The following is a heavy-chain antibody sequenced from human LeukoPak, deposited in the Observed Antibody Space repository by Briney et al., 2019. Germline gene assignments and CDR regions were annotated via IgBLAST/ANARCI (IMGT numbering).Heavy chain of an antibody. D-gene: IGHD6-6*01. J-gene: IGHJ5*02. CDR3: ARGSYSSSYSWFDP. Sequence: ASVKVSCKASGHTFTAYYMHWMRQAPGQGLEWMGIINPSGGSTSYTQKFQGRVTMTRDTSTCTVYMELSNLKSEDTAVYYCARGSYSSSYSWFDPWGQGTLVTVSS. V-gene: IGHV1-46*01. CDR2: INPSGGST. CDR1: GHTFTAYY.